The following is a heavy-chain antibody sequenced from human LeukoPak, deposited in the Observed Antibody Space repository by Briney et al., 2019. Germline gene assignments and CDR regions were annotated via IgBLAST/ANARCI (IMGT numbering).Heavy chain of an antibody. CDR3: TADRARTWAYR. D-gene: IGHD1-1*01. J-gene: IGHJ5*02. V-gene: IGHV4-31*03. CDR1: GGSIYSDNYF. CDR2: IHYSGST. Sequence: PSETLSLTCTVSGGSIYSDNYFCHWIRQLPGKGLEWIGSIHYSGSTFYSPSLKSRLSLSVDTSKSQFSLKLTSVTAADTAVYYCTADRARTWAYRWGPGTLVTVSS.